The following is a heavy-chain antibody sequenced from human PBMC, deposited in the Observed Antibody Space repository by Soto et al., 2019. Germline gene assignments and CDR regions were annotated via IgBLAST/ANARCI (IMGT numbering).Heavy chain of an antibody. CDR1: GFTFSSYS. J-gene: IGHJ6*03. Sequence: GGSLRLSCAASGFTFSSYSMNWVRQAPGKGLEWVSSISSSSSYIYYADSVKGRFTISRDNAKNSLYLQMNSLRAEDTAVYYCARLEPPGGYYYYYMDVWGKGTTVTVS. CDR2: ISSSSSYI. V-gene: IGHV3-21*01. D-gene: IGHD3-10*01. CDR3: ARLEPPGGYYYYYMDV.